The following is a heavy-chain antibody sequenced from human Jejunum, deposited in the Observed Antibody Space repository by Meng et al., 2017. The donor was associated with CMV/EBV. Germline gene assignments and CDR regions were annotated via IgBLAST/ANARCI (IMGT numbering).Heavy chain of an antibody. CDR3: ARGRVSYTSWSPQGY. D-gene: IGHD6-6*01. CDR1: AFPFSISP. J-gene: IGHJ4*02. CDR2: ISYDEGNN. Sequence: AFPFSISPMHWVRRAPGKRLEWVAVISYDEGNNYYADSVKGHFTISKDNSKNTLDLQMNSLRAEDTAVYFCARGRVSYTSWSPQGYWGQGALVTVSS. V-gene: IGHV3-30-3*01.